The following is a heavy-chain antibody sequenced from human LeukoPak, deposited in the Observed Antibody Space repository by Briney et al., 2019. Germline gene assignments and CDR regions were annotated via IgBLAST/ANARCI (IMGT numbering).Heavy chain of an antibody. J-gene: IGHJ4*02. CDR1: GFSFNSYA. D-gene: IGHD1-26*01. CDR2: ISGSGNSI. Sequence: GGSLRLSCAASGFSFNSYAMSWVRRAPGKGLEWVSAISGSGNSIYYADSVKGRFTISRDGLKNTLFLQMNSLRVEDTAVYYCAKGSGSYLSPLYYFDYWGQGTLVTVSS. V-gene: IGHV3-23*01. CDR3: AKGSGSYLSPLYYFDY.